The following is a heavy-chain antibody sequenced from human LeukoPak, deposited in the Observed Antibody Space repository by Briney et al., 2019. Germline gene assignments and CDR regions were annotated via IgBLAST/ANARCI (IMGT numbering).Heavy chain of an antibody. V-gene: IGHV3-21*01. D-gene: IGHD4-17*01. Sequence: PGGSLRLSCAASGFTFSSYSMNWVRQAPGKGLEWVSSISSSGTYIYYADSVKGRFTISRDNAKNSLYLQMNSLRAEDTAVYYCARPATTVPYFDYWGQGILVTVSS. CDR1: GFTFSSYS. CDR2: ISSSGTYI. J-gene: IGHJ4*02. CDR3: ARPATTVPYFDY.